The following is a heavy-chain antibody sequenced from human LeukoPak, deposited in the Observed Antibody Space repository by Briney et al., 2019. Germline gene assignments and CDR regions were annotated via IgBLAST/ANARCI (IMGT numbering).Heavy chain of an antibody. Sequence: VKASCKASGYTFTSYGTSRVPQAPGQGLECLGWIYPHTGNTNNAQKPQDSVSLTTATSTSTAYIELRSLRSDDTPLYYSVRSSTWDPFDYWGQGDLVTVSS. V-gene: IGHV1-18*01. CDR2: IYPHTGNT. CDR1: GYTFTSYG. D-gene: IGHD1-26*01. J-gene: IGHJ4*02. CDR3: VRSSTWDPFDY.